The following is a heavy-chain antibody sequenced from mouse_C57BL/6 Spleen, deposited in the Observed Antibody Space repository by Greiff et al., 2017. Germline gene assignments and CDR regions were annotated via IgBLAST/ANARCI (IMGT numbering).Heavy chain of an antibody. CDR3: AREGNFHYAMDY. J-gene: IGHJ4*01. CDR1: GYTFTDYY. CDR2: IYPGSGNT. V-gene: IGHV1-76*01. Sequence: QVQLQQSGAELVRPGASVKLSCKASGYTFTDYYINWVKQRPGQGLEWIARIYPGSGNTYYNEKFKGKATLTAEKSSSTAYMQLSSLTSEDSAVDFCAREGNFHYAMDYWGQGTSVTVSS.